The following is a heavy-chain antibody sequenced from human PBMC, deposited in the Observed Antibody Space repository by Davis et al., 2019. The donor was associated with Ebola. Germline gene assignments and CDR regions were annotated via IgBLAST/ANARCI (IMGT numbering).Heavy chain of an antibody. V-gene: IGHV3-23*01. Sequence: GGSLRLSCAASGFSFSNYAMAWVRQAPGKGLEWVSAISTAGESTYYEDSVKGRFTISRDNSKNTLYLQMNSLRGDDTAVYYCVKRSGYSYNYVLDYWGQGTPVTVSS. J-gene: IGHJ4*02. CDR2: ISTAGEST. CDR3: VKRSGYSYNYVLDY. D-gene: IGHD5-18*01. CDR1: GFSFSNYA.